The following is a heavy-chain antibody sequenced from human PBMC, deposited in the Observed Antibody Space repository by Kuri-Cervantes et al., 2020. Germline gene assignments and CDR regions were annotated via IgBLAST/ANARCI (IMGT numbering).Heavy chain of an antibody. CDR2: MNPNNGHT. J-gene: IGHJ6*02. D-gene: IGHD2-15*01. CDR1: GYTFTSYD. CDR3: ARGPELPYCSGGSCYGGNFYGMDV. V-gene: IGHV1-8*01. Sequence: ASVKVSCKASGYTFTSYDINGVRQATGQGLEWMGWMNPNNGHTGYAQKFQGRVTVTRNTSISTAYMELNSLRSEDTAVYYCARGPELPYCSGGSCYGGNFYGMDVWGQGTTVTVSS.